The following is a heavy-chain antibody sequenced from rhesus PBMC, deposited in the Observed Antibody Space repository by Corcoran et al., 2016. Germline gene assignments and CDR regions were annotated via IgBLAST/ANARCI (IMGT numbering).Heavy chain of an antibody. D-gene: IGHD3-3*01. V-gene: IGHV4-93*02. CDR1: GGSISSSNW. Sequence: QVQLQESGPAVVKPSETLSLTCAVSGGSISSSNWWSWIRQSPGKGLEWIGGIDGSGGSTEYHPSLKSRITISIDTSKSQFSLKLSSVTAADTAVYYCARLRPTDHYNLWSGYRPYWYFDLWGPGTPITISS. CDR2: IDGSGGST. J-gene: IGHJ2*01. CDR3: ARLRPTDHYNLWSGYRPYWYFDL.